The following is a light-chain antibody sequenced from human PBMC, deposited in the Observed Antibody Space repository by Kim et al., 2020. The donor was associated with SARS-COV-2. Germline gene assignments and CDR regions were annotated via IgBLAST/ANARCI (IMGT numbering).Light chain of an antibody. V-gene: IGLV10-54*01. CDR1: SNNVGNQG. CDR3: SAWDSSLSAWV. J-gene: IGLJ3*02. Sequence: QAGLTQPPSVSKGLRQTATLTCTGNSNNVGNQGAAWLQQHQGHPPKLLSYRNTNRPSGISERLSASRSGNTASLTITGLQPEDEADYYCSAWDSSLSAWVLGGGTQLTVL. CDR2: RNT.